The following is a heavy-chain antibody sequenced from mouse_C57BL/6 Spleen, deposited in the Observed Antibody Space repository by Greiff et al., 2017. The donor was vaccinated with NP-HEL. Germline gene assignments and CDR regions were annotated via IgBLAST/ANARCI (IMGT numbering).Heavy chain of an antibody. CDR2: INYDGSST. CDR1: GFTFSDYY. D-gene: IGHD4-1*01. V-gene: IGHV5-16*01. J-gene: IGHJ2*01. Sequence: LQQSEGGLVQPGSSMKLSCTASGFTFSDYYMAWVRQVPEKGLEWVANINYDGSSTYYLDSLKSRFIISRDNAKNILYLQMSSLKSEDTATYYCAREDGTDYFDYWGQGTTLTVSS. CDR3: AREDGTDYFDY.